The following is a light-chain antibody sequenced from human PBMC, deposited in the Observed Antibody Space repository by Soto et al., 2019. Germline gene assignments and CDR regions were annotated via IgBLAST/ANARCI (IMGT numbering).Light chain of an antibody. CDR2: GAS. CDR1: QSVSSSY. J-gene: IGKJ1*01. CDR3: QQRSNWHRWT. Sequence: ELVMTQCPATLCVSAGARATLSCRASQSVSSSYLAWYQQKPGQAPRLLIYGASNRATGIPASFSGSGSATDFTLTISSLEPPDFAVYYCQQRSNWHRWTFGQGTKVDIK. V-gene: IGKV3D-11*02.